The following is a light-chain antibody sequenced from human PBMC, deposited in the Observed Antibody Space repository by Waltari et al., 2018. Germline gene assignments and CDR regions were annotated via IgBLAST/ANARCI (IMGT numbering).Light chain of an antibody. CDR3: LQHNSLPYT. J-gene: IGKJ2*01. CDR2: AAS. V-gene: IGKV1-17*01. CDR1: QDIKTY. Sequence: DIQMTQSPSSLSASAGDRVTITCRTSQDIKTYLNWYQQKPGKPPKRLIFAASSLESGVPSRFTGSGSGTFFTLTISSLQPEDFATYYCLQHNSLPYTFGPGTKVEIK.